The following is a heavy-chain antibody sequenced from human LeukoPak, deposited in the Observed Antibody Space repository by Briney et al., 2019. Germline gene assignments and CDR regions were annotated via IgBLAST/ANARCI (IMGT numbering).Heavy chain of an antibody. Sequence: SVKVSCKASGGTFSSYAISWVQQAPGQGLEWMGGIIPIFGTANYAQKFQGRVTITADESTSTAYMELSSLRSEDTAVYYCARAPPSTVVRYFDYWGQGTLVTVSS. D-gene: IGHD4-23*01. CDR2: IIPIFGTA. CDR1: GGTFSSYA. J-gene: IGHJ4*02. CDR3: ARAPPSTVVRYFDY. V-gene: IGHV1-69*01.